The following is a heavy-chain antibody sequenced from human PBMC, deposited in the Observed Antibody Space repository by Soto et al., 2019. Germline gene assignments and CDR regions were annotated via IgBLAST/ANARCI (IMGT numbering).Heavy chain of an antibody. CDR1: GYSISRGYY. CDR2: IYHSGST. Sequence: WETLALTCAVSGYSISRGYYWGWIRQPPGKGLGWIGSIYHSGSTYYNPSLKSRVTISVDTSKNQFSLKLSSVTAADTAVYYCARGAGDSSVPTNYYYSSYGTDVRGQGTTVSV. CDR3: ARGAGDSSVPTNYYYSSYGTDV. V-gene: IGHV4-38-2*01. J-gene: IGHJ6*02. D-gene: IGHD6-19*01.